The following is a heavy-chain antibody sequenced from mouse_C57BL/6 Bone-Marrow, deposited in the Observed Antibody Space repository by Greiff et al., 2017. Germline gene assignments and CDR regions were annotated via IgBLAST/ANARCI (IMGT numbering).Heavy chain of an antibody. D-gene: IGHD1-1*01. V-gene: IGHV1-26*01. CDR2: INPKNGGT. CDR3: ARDYYGSSWYFDY. CDR1: GYTFTDYY. Sequence: VQLQQSGPELVKPGASVKISCKASGYTFTDYYMNWVKQSHGKSLEWIGDINPKNGGTSYNQKLKGKDTLTVDKSSSTAYMERRSLTSEDSAVYYCARDYYGSSWYFDYWGQGTILTVSS. J-gene: IGHJ2*01.